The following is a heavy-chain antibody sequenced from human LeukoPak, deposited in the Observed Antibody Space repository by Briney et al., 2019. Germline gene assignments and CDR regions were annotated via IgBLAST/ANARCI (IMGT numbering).Heavy chain of an antibody. CDR1: GFTFNSYE. CDR2: ISDSGDTI. D-gene: IGHD4-17*01. Sequence: GGSLRLSCAASGFTFNSYEMNWVRQAPGRGLEWVSYISDSGDTIYYADSVKGRFTISRDNSKNTLYLQMNSLRAEDTAVYYCARRNYGDYDHYFDNWGQGTLVTVSS. J-gene: IGHJ4*02. CDR3: ARRNYGDYDHYFDN. V-gene: IGHV3-48*03.